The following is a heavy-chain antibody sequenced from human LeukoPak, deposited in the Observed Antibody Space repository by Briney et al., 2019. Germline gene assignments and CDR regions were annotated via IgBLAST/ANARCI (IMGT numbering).Heavy chain of an antibody. V-gene: IGHV3-23*01. J-gene: IGHJ4*02. CDR1: GFTFNNYA. D-gene: IGHD4-17*01. Sequence: QPGGSLRLSCAASGFTFNNYAMNWVRQAPGKGLEWVSSISGGGETTYYADSAKGRFTISRDNSQNTLYLQMNSLRAEDTAVYYCARDYADYVGYFFFYYWGQGTLVTVSS. CDR3: ARDYADYVGYFFFYY. CDR2: ISGGGETT.